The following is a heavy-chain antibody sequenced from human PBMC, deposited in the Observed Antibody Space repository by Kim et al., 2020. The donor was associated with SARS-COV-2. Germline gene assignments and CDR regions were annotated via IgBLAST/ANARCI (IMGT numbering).Heavy chain of an antibody. V-gene: IGHV3-21*01. D-gene: IGHD5-18*01. CDR2: ISSSSSYI. CDR1: GFTFSSYS. J-gene: IGHJ6*02. CDR3: ARVDTAMFNSAQDYYYYGMDV. Sequence: GGSLRLSCAASGFTFSSYSMNWVRQAPGKGLEWVSSISSSSSYIYYADSVKGRFTISRDNAKNSLYLQMNSLRAEDTAVYYCARVDTAMFNSAQDYYYYGMDVWGQGTTVTVSS.